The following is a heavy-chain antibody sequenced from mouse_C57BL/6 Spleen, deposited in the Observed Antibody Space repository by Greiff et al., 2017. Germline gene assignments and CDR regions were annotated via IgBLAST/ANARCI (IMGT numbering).Heavy chain of an antibody. CDR1: GYAFSSSW. J-gene: IGHJ2*01. CDR2: IYPGDGDT. V-gene: IGHV1-82*01. D-gene: IGHD1-1*01. CDR3: ARGIITTVAPGYFDY. Sequence: QVQLQQSGPELVKPGASVKISCKASGYAFSSSWMNWVKQRPGKGLEWIGRIYPGDGDTNYNGKFKGKATLTAAKSSSTAYMQLSSLTSEDSAVYFCARGIITTVAPGYFDYWGQGTTLTVSS.